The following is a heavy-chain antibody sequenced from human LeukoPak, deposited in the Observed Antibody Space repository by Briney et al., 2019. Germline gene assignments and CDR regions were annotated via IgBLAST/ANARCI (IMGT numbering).Heavy chain of an antibody. D-gene: IGHD6-13*01. CDR2: ISGSGGST. CDR3: ARSVQQLVPGRAPRYVDV. V-gene: IGHV3-23*01. CDR1: GFTFSSYA. J-gene: IGHJ6*03. Sequence: GGSLRLSCAASGFTFSSYAMSWVSQAPGKGLEWVSAISGSGGSTYYADSVKGRFTISRDNAKNSLYLQMNSLRAEDTAVYYCARSVQQLVPGRAPRYVDVWGKGTTVTVSS.